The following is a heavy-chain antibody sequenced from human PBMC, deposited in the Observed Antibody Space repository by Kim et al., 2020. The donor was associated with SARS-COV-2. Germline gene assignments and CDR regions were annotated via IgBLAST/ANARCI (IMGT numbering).Heavy chain of an antibody. V-gene: IGHV4-34*01. CDR1: GGSFSGYY. D-gene: IGHD6-19*01. CDR3: ARGGYSSGWYQRGYYYYGMDV. J-gene: IGHJ6*02. CDR2: INHSGST. Sequence: SETLSLTCAVYGGSFSGYYWSWIRQPPGKGLEWIGEINHSGSTNYNPSLKSRVTISVDTSKNQFSLKLSSVTAADTAVYYCARGGYSSGWYQRGYYYYGMDVWGQGTTVTVSS.